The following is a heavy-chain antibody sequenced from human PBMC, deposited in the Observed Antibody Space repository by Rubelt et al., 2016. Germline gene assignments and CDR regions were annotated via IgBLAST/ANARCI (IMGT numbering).Heavy chain of an antibody. CDR2: ISGSGEST. J-gene: IGHJ4*02. V-gene: IGHV3-23*01. CDR3: ARRLVTALDS. D-gene: IGHD2-21*02. Sequence: LEWVSVISGSGESTFYADSVRGRFTISRDNSRNTVSLQMHTLRADDTAMYYCARRLVTALDSWGQGSLVTVSS.